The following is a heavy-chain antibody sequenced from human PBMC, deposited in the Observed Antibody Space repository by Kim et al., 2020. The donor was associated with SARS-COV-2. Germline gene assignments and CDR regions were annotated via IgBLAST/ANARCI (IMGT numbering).Heavy chain of an antibody. CDR3: ARDHFGVYGDYGWYYFDY. Sequence: SETLSLTCTVSGGSISSSSYYWGWIRQPPGKGLEWIGSIYYSGSTYYNPSLKSRVTISVDTSKNQFSLKLSSVTAADTAVYYCARDHFGVYGDYGWYYFDYWGQGTLVTVSS. J-gene: IGHJ4*02. CDR2: IYYSGST. V-gene: IGHV4-39*07. CDR1: GGSISSSSYY. D-gene: IGHD4-17*01.